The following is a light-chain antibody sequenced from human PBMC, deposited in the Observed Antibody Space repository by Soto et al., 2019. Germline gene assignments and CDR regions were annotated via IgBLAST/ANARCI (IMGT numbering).Light chain of an antibody. CDR1: SSDVGGYNY. J-gene: IGLJ7*01. CDR2: DVS. Sequence: QSVLTQPASVSGSPGQSITISCTGTSSDVGGYNYVSWYQQHPGKAPKLMIYDVSNRPSGVSNRFSGSKSGNTASLTISGLQAEDEADYYCSSYISSSTHAVFGGGTQLTVL. CDR3: SSYISSSTHAV. V-gene: IGLV2-14*01.